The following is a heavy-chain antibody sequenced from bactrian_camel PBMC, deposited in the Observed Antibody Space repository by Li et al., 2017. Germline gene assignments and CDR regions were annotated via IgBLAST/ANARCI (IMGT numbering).Heavy chain of an antibody. Sequence: HVQLVESGGASVQAGGSLRLSRAASGEITSHACMGWLRQTPGKQREAVATIESDGTTRYADAVKGRFTISRDNAKISVSLEMSSLKPEDTAMYYCVADSWRCEWFDDYKNWGQGTQVTVS. CDR1: GEITSHAC. J-gene: IGHJ4*01. CDR2: IESDGTT. CDR3: VADSWRCEWFDDYKN. D-gene: IGHD2*01. V-gene: IGHV3S53*01.